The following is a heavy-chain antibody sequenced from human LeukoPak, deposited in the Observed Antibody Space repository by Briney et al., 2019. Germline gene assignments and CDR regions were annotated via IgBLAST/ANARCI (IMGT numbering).Heavy chain of an antibody. CDR3: AKDRAWELSFDY. CDR2: IIPIFGTA. V-gene: IGHV1-69*13. J-gene: IGHJ4*02. CDR1: GGTFSSYA. D-gene: IGHD1-26*01. Sequence: GASVKVSCKASGGTFSSYAISWVRQAPGQGLEWMGGIIPIFGTANYAQKFQGRVTITADESTSTAYMELNSLRAEDTAVYYCAKDRAWELSFDYWGQGTLVTVSS.